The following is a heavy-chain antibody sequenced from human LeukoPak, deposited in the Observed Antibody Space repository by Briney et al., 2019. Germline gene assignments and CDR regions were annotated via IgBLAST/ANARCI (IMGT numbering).Heavy chain of an antibody. Sequence: GGSLTLSCAASGFTFSSYCMLWVRQAPGKGLVCLSYVSIDGSGTTYADSVKGQFTITRDNAKNKLFLQMNSLRVEDTAVDYCLRDLVIPEAIFYMDGWGKGTTVTVSS. J-gene: IGHJ6*03. CDR2: VSIDGSGT. V-gene: IGHV3-74*01. CDR1: GFTFSSYC. D-gene: IGHD4-23*01. CDR3: LRDLVIPEAIFYMDG.